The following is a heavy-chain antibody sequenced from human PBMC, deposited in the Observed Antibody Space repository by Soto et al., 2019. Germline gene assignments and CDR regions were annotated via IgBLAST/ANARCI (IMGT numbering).Heavy chain of an antibody. CDR3: AKVPFSSSWNQDAFHV. D-gene: IGHD6-13*01. V-gene: IGHV3-23*01. CDR1: GFSFHANA. Sequence: QLLESGGGLVQLGGSLRLSCAASGFSFHANALSWVRQTPGKGLQWVSTITESGVTAYYADSVKGRFSISRDNVKAILYLQMSGLSVEDTAVYYCAKVPFSSSWNQDAFHVRGPGTMVAVSS. CDR2: ITESGVTA. J-gene: IGHJ3*01.